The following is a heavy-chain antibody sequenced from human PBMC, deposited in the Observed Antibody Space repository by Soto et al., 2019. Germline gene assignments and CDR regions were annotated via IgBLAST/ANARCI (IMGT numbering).Heavy chain of an antibody. J-gene: IGHJ4*02. CDR1: GFTFGDYA. D-gene: IGHD2-2*01. V-gene: IGHV3-9*01. CDR2: ISWNSDII. Sequence: GGSLRLSCAASGFTFGDYAMHWLRQAPGKGLEWVSGISWNSDIIGYVDSVQGRFTISRDNAKNSLYLQLNSLRPEDTALYYCAKGQYPLGYIEYWGQGTMVTVSS. CDR3: AKGQYPLGYIEY.